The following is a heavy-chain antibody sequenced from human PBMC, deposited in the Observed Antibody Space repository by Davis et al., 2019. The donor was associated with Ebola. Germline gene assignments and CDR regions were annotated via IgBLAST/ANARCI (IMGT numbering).Heavy chain of an antibody. Sequence: GESLNISCAASGFTFSSYSMNWVRQAPGRGLEWVSYISSSSTTKYYADSVKGRFTISRDNAKNSLYLQMNSLRDEDTAIYYCARDLLEPLYYYYGMDVWGQGTTVTVSS. CDR1: GFTFSSYS. CDR3: ARDLLEPLYYYYGMDV. CDR2: ISSSSTTK. V-gene: IGHV3-48*02. J-gene: IGHJ6*02. D-gene: IGHD1-1*01.